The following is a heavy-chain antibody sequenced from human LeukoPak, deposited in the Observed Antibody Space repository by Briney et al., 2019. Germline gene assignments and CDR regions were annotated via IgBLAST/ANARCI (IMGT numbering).Heavy chain of an antibody. D-gene: IGHD6-13*01. J-gene: IGHJ4*02. CDR2: IYYSGST. CDR3: ARDRRSSSSWYLDY. CDR1: GGSISSSSYY. V-gene: IGHV4-39*07. Sequence: PSETLSLTCTVSGGSISSSSYYWGWIRQPPGKGLDWIGSIYYSGSTYYNPSLKSRVTISVDTSKNQFSLKLSSVTAADTAVYYCARDRRSSSSWYLDYWGQGTLVTVSS.